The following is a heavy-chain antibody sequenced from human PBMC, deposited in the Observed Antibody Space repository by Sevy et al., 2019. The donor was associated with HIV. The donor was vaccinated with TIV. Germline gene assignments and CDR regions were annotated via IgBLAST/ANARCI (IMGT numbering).Heavy chain of an antibody. CDR3: AGDRRNDFNGPAHYLDV. J-gene: IGHJ6*03. Sequence: SETLSLTCSVSGGSISSGFYSWTWIRLPAGKGLEWIGHLSTSGTSNYNSSLKSRVTISVDTSKNQFSLKLTSVTAADTAVYYCAGDRRNDFNGPAHYLDVWGKGPRSPSP. CDR1: GGSISSGFYS. V-gene: IGHV4-61*09. CDR2: LSTSGTS. D-gene: IGHD2-21*02.